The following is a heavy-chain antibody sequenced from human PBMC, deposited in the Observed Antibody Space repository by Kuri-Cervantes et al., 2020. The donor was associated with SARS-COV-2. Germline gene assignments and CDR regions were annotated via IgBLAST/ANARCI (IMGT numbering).Heavy chain of an antibody. D-gene: IGHD2-2*01. CDR3: AKDFWDIVVVPDPSFDY. J-gene: IGHJ4*02. V-gene: IGHV3-23*01. CDR1: GFTFSSYA. Sequence: GESLKISCAASGFTFSSYAMSWVRQAPGKGLEWVSAISGSGGSTYYADSVKGRFTISRDNSKNTLYLQMNSLRAEDTAVYYCAKDFWDIVVVPDPSFDYWGQGTLVTVSS. CDR2: ISGSGGST.